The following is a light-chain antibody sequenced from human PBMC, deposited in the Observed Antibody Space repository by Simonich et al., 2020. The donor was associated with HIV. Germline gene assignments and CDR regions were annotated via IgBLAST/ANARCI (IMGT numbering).Light chain of an antibody. V-gene: IGKV3-15*01. CDR1: HSVSSN. CDR3: QQYNDWPRT. Sequence: EIVMTQSPATLSVSPGERATLSCRASHSVSSNLAWYQQKPGQAPRLLIYGASTRATGIPARFIGSGSGTEFTLTINSLQSEDFAVYYCQQYNDWPRTFGQGTKVEI. CDR2: GAS. J-gene: IGKJ1*01.